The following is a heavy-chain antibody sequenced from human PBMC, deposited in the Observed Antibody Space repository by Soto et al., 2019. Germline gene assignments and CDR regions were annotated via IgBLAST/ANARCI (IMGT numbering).Heavy chain of an antibody. V-gene: IGHV2-5*02. J-gene: IGHJ1*01. CDR1: GFSLNTGGVT. D-gene: IGHD3-10*01. CDR3: AKPPAPRVYFHN. CDR2: MYWDDGK. Sequence: SGPTLVNPTPALTLTCVFSGFSLNTGGVTVGWIRQPPGKALEWVARMYWDDGKRYSPSLKSRLTITKETSRNQVVRTMTNVGPAATPTLFPAKPPAPRVYFHNWGEGSLVTVSS.